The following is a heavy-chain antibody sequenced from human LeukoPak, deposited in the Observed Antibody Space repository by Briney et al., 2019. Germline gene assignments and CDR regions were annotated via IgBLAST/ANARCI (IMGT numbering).Heavy chain of an antibody. CDR2: IIPIFGTA. J-gene: IGHJ4*02. V-gene: IGHV1-69*13. CDR3: ATGAAGREYYFDY. D-gene: IGHD5-24*01. Sequence: ASEKVSCKASGGTSSSYAISWVRQASGQGLEWMGGIIPIFGTANYAQKFQGRVTITADESTSTAYMELSSLRSEDTAVYYCATGAAGREYYFDYWGQGTLVTVSS. CDR1: GGTSSSYA.